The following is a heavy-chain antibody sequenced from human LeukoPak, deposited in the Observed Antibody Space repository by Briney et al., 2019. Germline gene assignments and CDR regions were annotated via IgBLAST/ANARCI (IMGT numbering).Heavy chain of an antibody. Sequence: ASVKVSCKASGYTFTSYGISWVRQAPGQGLEWMGWISAYNGNTNYAQKLQGRVTMTTDTSTSTAYMELRSLRSDDTAVYYCAREDGKRGSYRENAFDIWGQGTTVTVSS. CDR1: GYTFTSYG. CDR2: ISAYNGNT. V-gene: IGHV1-18*01. D-gene: IGHD1-26*01. CDR3: AREDGKRGSYRENAFDI. J-gene: IGHJ3*02.